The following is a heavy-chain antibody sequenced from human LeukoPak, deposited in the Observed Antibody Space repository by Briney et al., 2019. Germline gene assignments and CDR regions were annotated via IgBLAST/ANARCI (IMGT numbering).Heavy chain of an antibody. V-gene: IGHV3-33*08. Sequence: PGGSLRLSCAASGFTFTNYWMSWVRQAPGKGLEWVAVIWYDGSNKYYADSVKGRFTISRDNSKNTLYLQMNSLRAEDTAVYYCARDRHYYDSSGYYPYWGQGTLVTVSS. CDR3: ARDRHYYDSSGYYPY. CDR2: IWYDGSNK. CDR1: GFTFTNYW. D-gene: IGHD3-22*01. J-gene: IGHJ4*02.